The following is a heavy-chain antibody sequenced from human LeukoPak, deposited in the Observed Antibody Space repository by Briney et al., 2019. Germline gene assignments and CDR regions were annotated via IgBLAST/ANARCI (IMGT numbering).Heavy chain of an antibody. V-gene: IGHV4-59*01. CDR1: GGSISSYY. CDR2: IYYSGST. D-gene: IGHD6-19*01. Sequence: SETLSLTCTVSGGSISSYYWSWIRQPPGKGLEWIGYIYYSGSTNYNPSLKSRVTISVDTSKNQFSLKLSSVTAADTAVYYCARDSDSSGWYSLSGPYAFDIWGQGTMVTVSS. J-gene: IGHJ3*02. CDR3: ARDSDSSGWYSLSGPYAFDI.